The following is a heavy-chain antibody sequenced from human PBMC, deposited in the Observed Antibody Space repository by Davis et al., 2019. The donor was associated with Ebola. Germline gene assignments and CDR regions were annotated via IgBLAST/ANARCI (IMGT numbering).Heavy chain of an antibody. CDR2: ISYDGSNK. CDR3: AKVQRGI. V-gene: IGHV3-30*04. J-gene: IGHJ3*02. Sequence: GGSLRLSCAASRFTFSSYAMHWVRQAPGKGLEWVAVISYDGSNKYYADSVKGRFTISRDNSKNTLYLQMNSLRAEDTAVYYCAKVQRGIWGQGTMVTVSS. CDR1: RFTFSSYA. D-gene: IGHD2-2*01.